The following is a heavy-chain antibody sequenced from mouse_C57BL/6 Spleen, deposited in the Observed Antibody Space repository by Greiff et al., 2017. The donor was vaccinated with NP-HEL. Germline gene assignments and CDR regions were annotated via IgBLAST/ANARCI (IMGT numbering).Heavy chain of an antibody. D-gene: IGHD1-1*01. CDR2: ILPGSGST. J-gene: IGHJ1*03. V-gene: IGHV1-9*01. Sequence: QVQLQQSGAELMKPGASVKLSCKATGYTFTGYWIEWVKQRPGHGLEWIGEILPGSGSTNYNEKFKGKATFTADTSSNTAYMQLSSLTTEDSAIYYCARYPPYYYDSSYQYFDVWGTGTTVTVSS. CDR1: GYTFTGYW. CDR3: ARYPPYYYDSSYQYFDV.